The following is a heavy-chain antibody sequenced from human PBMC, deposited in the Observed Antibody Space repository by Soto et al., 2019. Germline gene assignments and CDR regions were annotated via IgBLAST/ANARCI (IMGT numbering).Heavy chain of an antibody. CDR3: ARIFTREWLQSDH. V-gene: IGHV3-11*01. CDR2: ISTTGSTV. D-gene: IGHD5-12*01. J-gene: IGHJ4*02. Sequence: QVHLVESGGGLVKPGGSLRLSCAASGFIFGDYYMTWIRQAPGKGLEWISSISTTGSTVSYADSVKGRFTISRDNAKDSVSLQMNGLRPEDTAIYYCARIFTREWLQSDHWGQGALVAVSS. CDR1: GFIFGDYY.